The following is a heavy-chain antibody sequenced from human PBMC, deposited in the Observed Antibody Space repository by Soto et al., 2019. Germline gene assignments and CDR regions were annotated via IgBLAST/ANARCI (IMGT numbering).Heavy chain of an antibody. J-gene: IGHJ2*01. V-gene: IGHV4-59*08. Sequence: SETLSLTCTVSGGSISSYYWSWIRQPPGKGLEWIGYIYYSGSTNYNPSLKSRVTISVDTSKNQFSLKLSSVTAADTAVYYCARHSSSSNKWWYFDLWGRGTLVTVSS. CDR2: IYYSGST. CDR1: GGSISSYY. D-gene: IGHD6-6*01. CDR3: ARHSSSSNKWWYFDL.